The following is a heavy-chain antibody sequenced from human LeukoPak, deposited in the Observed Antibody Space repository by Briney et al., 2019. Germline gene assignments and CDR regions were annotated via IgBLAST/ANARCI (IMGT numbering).Heavy chain of an antibody. CDR3: VTLTSVVSEHAFDM. D-gene: IGHD4-23*01. J-gene: IGHJ3*02. V-gene: IGHV3-48*03. CDR1: GFTFSTDE. Sequence: PGGSLRLSCAASGFTFSTDEMNWVRQAPGKGLEWISYISSSGSTLYYADSVKGRFTISRDNAKNTVSLQMNSLSAEDTAVYYCVTLTSVVSEHAFDMWGQGTMVAVSS. CDR2: ISSSGSTL.